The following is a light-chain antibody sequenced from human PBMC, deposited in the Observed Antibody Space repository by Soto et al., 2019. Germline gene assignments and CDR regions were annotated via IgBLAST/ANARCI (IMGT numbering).Light chain of an antibody. CDR3: QQYYNWPPWT. J-gene: IGKJ1*01. V-gene: IGKV3-15*01. CDR1: QSVSSN. CDR2: GAS. Sequence: EIVMTQSPATLSVSPGERATLSCRASQSVSSNLAWYQQKPGQAPRLLIYGASTRATGIPARLSGSGSGTEVTLTISSLQSEDFAVYYCQQYYNWPPWTFGQGTKVEIK.